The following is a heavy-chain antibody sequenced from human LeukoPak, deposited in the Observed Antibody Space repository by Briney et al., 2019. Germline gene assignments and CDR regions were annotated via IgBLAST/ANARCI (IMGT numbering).Heavy chain of an antibody. CDR1: GYTFTSYG. V-gene: IGHV1-18*01. Sequence: ASVKVSCKASGYTFTSYGISWVRQAPGQGLEWMGWIGAYNGDTNYAQNLQGRVTMTTDTSTSTAYMELRSLRSDDTAVYYCARDYSSSGYDAFDIWGQGTMVTVSS. CDR2: IGAYNGDT. CDR3: ARDYSSSGYDAFDI. J-gene: IGHJ3*02. D-gene: IGHD6-6*01.